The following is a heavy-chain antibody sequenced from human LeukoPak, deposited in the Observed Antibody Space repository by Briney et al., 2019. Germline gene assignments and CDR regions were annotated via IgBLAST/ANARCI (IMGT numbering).Heavy chain of an antibody. V-gene: IGHV3-23*01. CDR2: ISGSGGST. CDR1: GFTFSSYA. D-gene: IGHD3-22*01. Sequence: PGGSLRLSCAASGFTFSSYAMSWVRQAPGKGLEWVSAISGSGGSTYYADSVKGRFTISRDNAKNSLYLQMNSLRAEDTAVYYCARDRNTYYYDSSGYYPDYWGQGTLVTVSS. CDR3: ARDRNTYYYDSSGYYPDY. J-gene: IGHJ4*02.